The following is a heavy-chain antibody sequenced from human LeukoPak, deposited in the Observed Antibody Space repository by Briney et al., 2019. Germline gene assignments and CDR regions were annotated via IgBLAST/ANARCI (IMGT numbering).Heavy chain of an antibody. CDR2: ISAYGNT. D-gene: IGHD2-15*01. J-gene: IGHJ4*02. Sequence: ASVKVSCKTSGYTFTIYGISWVRQAPGQGLEWMGLISAYGNTNYAQNLQGRVTMTTDTSTSTAYMELRSLRSDDTAVYYCARGIIGYYFDYWGQGTLVTISS. CDR3: ARGIIGYYFDY. V-gene: IGHV1-18*01. CDR1: GYTFTIYG.